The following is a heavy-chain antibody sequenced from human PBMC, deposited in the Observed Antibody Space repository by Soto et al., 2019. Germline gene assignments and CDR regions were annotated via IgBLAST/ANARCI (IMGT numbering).Heavy chain of an antibody. CDR1: GGTFSSYT. Sequence: QVQLVQSGAEVKKPGSSVKVSCKASGGTFSSYTISWVRQAPGQGLEWMGRIIPILGIANYAQKFQGIVTITADKSTSTAYMELSSLRSEDTAVYYCARDKGGSGWYHPSYFQHWGQGTLVTVSS. CDR3: ARDKGGSGWYHPSYFQH. V-gene: IGHV1-69*08. J-gene: IGHJ1*01. CDR2: IIPILGIA. D-gene: IGHD6-19*01.